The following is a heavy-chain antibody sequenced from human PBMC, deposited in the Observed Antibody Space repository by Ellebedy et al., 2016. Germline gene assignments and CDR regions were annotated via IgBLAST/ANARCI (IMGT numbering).Heavy chain of an antibody. D-gene: IGHD6-13*01. J-gene: IGHJ4*02. Sequence: GGSLRLXXAASGFTFSSYAMSWVRQAPGKGLEWVSAISGSGGSTYYADSVKGRFTISRDNSKNTLYLQMNSLRAEDTAVYYCAKDSYSSSWFPPYFDYWGQGTLVTVSS. CDR2: ISGSGGST. CDR1: GFTFSSYA. CDR3: AKDSYSSSWFPPYFDY. V-gene: IGHV3-23*01.